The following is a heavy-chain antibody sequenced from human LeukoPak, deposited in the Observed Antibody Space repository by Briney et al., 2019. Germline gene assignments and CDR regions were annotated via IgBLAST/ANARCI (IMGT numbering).Heavy chain of an antibody. J-gene: IGHJ4*02. CDR1: GFTFSTYA. CDR2: ISGSGGST. Sequence: GGSLRLSCAASGFTFSTYAMSWVRQAPGKGLEWVSAISGSGGSTYYADSVKGRFTISRDNSKNTLYLQMNSLRAEDTAVYYCAKDGGWYSSGGGYFDYWGQGTLVTVSS. D-gene: IGHD6-19*01. V-gene: IGHV3-23*01. CDR3: AKDGGWYSSGGGYFDY.